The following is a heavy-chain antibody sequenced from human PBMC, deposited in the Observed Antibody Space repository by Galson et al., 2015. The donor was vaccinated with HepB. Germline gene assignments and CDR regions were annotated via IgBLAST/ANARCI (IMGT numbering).Heavy chain of an antibody. J-gene: IGHJ4*02. V-gene: IGHV3-48*02. D-gene: IGHD6-13*01. CDR1: GFTFSSYS. CDR2: ISSSSTI. CDR3: AREQRYSSSWYVDY. Sequence: SLRLSCAASGFTFSSYSMNWVCQAPGKGLEWVSYISSSSTIYYADSVKGRFTISRDNAKNSLYLQMNSLRDEDTAVYYCAREQRYSSSWYVDYWGQGTLVTVSS.